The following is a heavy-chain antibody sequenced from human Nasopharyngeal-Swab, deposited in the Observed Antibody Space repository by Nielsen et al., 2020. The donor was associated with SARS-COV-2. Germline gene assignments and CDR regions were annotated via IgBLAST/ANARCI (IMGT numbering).Heavy chain of an antibody. D-gene: IGHD6-19*01. CDR3: ARSTSSIAVAVNFDY. V-gene: IGHV2-70*01. J-gene: IGHJ4*02. CDR1: GFSLSTSGMC. CDR2: IDWDDDK. Sequence: SGPTLVKPTQTLTLTCTFSGFSLSTSGMCVSWIRQPPGKALEWLALIDWDDDKYYSTSLKTRLTIFKDTSKNQVVLTMTNMDPVDTATYYCARSTSSIAVAVNFDYWGQGTLVTVSS.